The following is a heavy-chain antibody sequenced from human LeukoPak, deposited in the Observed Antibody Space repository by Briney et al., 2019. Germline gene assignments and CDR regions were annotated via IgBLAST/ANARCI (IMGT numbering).Heavy chain of an antibody. Sequence: GGSLRLSCTASEFTFSNYWMTWVRQAPGKGLEWVANIKQDGSERYCVDSVKGRFTISRDNAKNSLYLQMNSLRAEDTAVYYCATDQAGGLDSWGQGTLVTVSS. CDR2: IKQDGSER. J-gene: IGHJ4*02. CDR3: ATDQAGGLDS. V-gene: IGHV3-7*01. D-gene: IGHD3-10*01. CDR1: EFTFSNYW.